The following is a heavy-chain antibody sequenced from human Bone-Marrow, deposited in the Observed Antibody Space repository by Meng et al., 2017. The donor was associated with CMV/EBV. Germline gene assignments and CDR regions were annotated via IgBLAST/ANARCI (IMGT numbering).Heavy chain of an antibody. V-gene: IGHV3-21*01. D-gene: IGHD3-10*01. CDR3: AKGEGNPSTYYGSGSILRYGMDV. CDR1: GFTFSNYS. Sequence: GESLKISCAASGFTFSNYSMNWVRQAPGKGLEWVSSISSSSSYIYYADSVKGRFTISRDNSKNTLYLQMNSLRAEDTAVYYCAKGEGNPSTYYGSGSILRYGMDVWGQGTTVTVSS. CDR2: ISSSSSYI. J-gene: IGHJ6*02.